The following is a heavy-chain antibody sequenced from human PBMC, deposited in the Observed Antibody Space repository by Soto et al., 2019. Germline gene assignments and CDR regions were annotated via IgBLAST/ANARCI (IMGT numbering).Heavy chain of an antibody. CDR3: ARGRGYDPSGYCSGGSCYSGWFDP. Sequence: ASVKVSCKASGYTFTGYYMHWVRQAPGQGLEWMGWINPNSGGTNYAQKFQGWVTMTSDTSISTAYMELSRLRSDDTAVYYCARGRGYDPSGYCSGGSCYSGWFDPWGQGTLVTVSS. CDR2: INPNSGGT. J-gene: IGHJ5*02. D-gene: IGHD2-15*01. CDR1: GYTFTGYY. V-gene: IGHV1-2*04.